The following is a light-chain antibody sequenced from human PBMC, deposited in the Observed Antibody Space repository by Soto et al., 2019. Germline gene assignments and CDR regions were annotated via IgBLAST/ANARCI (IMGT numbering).Light chain of an antibody. J-gene: IGLJ2*01. CDR1: GSSIGTNT. Sequence: QSVLTQPPSASGTPGQRVTISCSGSGSSIGTNTVNWYRQLPGTAPKLLIYGDNQRPSGVPDRFSGSKSGTSASLAISGRQSEDEAEDYCAAWDGSLNNVLFGGGTKLTVL. CDR3: AAWDGSLNNVL. CDR2: GDN. V-gene: IGLV1-44*01.